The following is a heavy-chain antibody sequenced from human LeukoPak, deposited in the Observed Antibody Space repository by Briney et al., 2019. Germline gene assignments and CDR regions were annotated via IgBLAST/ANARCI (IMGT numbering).Heavy chain of an antibody. CDR1: GVTFLNYG. J-gene: IGHJ6*02. CDR2: IKEDGSEK. V-gene: IGHV3-7*04. CDR3: ARDRSVEWLRRAGYYYYGLDV. Sequence: GGSLRLSCAAPGVTFLNYGMTSVRQAPGKGLEWVANIKEDGSEKYYVDSVKGRFTISRDNAKNSLYLKLNNLRADDTAVYYCARDRSVEWLRRAGYYYYGLDVCGQGTTVTVS. D-gene: IGHD5-12*01.